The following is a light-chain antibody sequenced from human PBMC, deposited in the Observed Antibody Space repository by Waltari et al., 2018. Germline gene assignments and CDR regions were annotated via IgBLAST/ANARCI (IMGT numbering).Light chain of an antibody. CDR2: SNY. CDR1: ASNTAKRP. Sequence: QSVLTQPPSASGTPGQRVTISCIGLASNTAKRPVSWYQHVAGTAPKLLIYSNYQRPSGVPDRFSGSKSGTSASLAISGLRSDDEADYYCASWDDSLNGQVFGGGTRLTVL. V-gene: IGLV1-44*01. CDR3: ASWDDSLNGQV. J-gene: IGLJ2*01.